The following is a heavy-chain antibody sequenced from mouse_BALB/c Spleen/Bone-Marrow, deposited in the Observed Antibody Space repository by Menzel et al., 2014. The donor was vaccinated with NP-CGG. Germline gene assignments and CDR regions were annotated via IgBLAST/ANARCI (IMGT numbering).Heavy chain of an antibody. Sequence: EVKLVESGGGLVQPGGSLRLSCAPSGFTFTDYYMSWVRPPPGKALEWLGFIRNKANGYTTEYSASVKGRFTIYRDNSQSILYLQMNTLRAEDSASYYCASLPYYGNSAWFATGAKGLWSLSLQ. D-gene: IGHD2-10*01. CDR2: IRNKANGYTT. CDR1: GFTFTDYY. V-gene: IGHV7-3*02. CDR3: ASLPYYGNSAWFAT. J-gene: IGHJ3*01.